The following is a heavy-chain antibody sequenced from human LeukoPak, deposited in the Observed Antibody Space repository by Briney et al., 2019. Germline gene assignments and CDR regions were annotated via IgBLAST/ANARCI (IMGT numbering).Heavy chain of an antibody. CDR1: GITFSNYA. D-gene: IGHD2-2*03. CDR3: ARDLDREGIGYYYYGMDV. Sequence: GGSLRLSCAASGITFSNYAMHWVRQAPGKGLEWVAVISYDGSNKYYADSVKGRFTISRDNSKNTLYLQMNSLRAEDTAVYYCARDLDREGIGYYYYGMDVWGQGTTVTVSS. J-gene: IGHJ6*02. CDR2: ISYDGSNK. V-gene: IGHV3-30-3*01.